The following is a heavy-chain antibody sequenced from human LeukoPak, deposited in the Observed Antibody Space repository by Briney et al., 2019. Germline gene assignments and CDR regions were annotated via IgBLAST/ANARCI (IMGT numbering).Heavy chain of an antibody. CDR2: IYYSGST. V-gene: IGHV4-59*01. CDR3: ARDLGHSSDQANWFDP. Sequence: SETLSLTCTVSGGSISSYYWSWIRQPPGKGLEWIGYIYYSGSTNYNPSLKSRVTISVDTSKNQFSLKLSSVTAADTAVYYCARDLGHSSDQANWFDPWGPGTLVTVSS. D-gene: IGHD6-25*01. CDR1: GGSISSYY. J-gene: IGHJ5*02.